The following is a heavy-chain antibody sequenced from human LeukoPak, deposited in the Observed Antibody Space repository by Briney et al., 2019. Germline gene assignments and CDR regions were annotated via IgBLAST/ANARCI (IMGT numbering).Heavy chain of an antibody. D-gene: IGHD3-22*01. CDR3: ARYYHESSGYRPAEYFQD. V-gene: IGHV3-74*01. CDR1: GFTFSSYW. CDR2: INSDGTST. J-gene: IGHJ1*01. Sequence: GGSLRLSCAASGFTFSSYWMHWVRQPPGKGLVWVSRINSDGTSTNYADSVKGRFTISRDNAKNTLYLQMSSLRAEDTAVYYCARYYHESSGYRPAEYFQDWGQGALVTVSS.